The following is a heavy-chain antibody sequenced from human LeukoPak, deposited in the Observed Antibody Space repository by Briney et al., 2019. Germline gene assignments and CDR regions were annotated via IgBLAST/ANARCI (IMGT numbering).Heavy chain of an antibody. V-gene: IGHV4-38-2*01. CDR2: IYHSGRT. CDR1: GYSFISGYY. D-gene: IGHD6-19*01. J-gene: IGHJ4*02. CDR3: ATEVGQWLVRT. Sequence: SETLSLTCGVSGYSFISGYYWGCIRQPPGKGLEWIASIYHSGRTYYNPSLKSRVTISVDTSKNQFSLKLTSVTAADTAVYYCATEVGQWLVRTWGQGTLVTVSS.